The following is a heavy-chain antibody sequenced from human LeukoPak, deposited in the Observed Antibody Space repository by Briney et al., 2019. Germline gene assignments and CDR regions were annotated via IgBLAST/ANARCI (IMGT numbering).Heavy chain of an antibody. J-gene: IGHJ6*02. Sequence: PGGSLRLSCAASGFTFSSYAMSWIRQAPGKGLEWVSYISSSGSTIYYADSVRGRFTISRDNAKNSLYLQMNSLRAEDTAVYYCARDATSYYYGMDVWGQGTTVTVSS. CDR1: GFTFSSYA. CDR2: ISSSGSTI. D-gene: IGHD2-15*01. V-gene: IGHV3-11*01. CDR3: ARDATSYYYGMDV.